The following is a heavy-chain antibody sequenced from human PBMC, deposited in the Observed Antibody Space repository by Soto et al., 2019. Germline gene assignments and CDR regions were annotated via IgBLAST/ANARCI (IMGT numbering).Heavy chain of an antibody. CDR1: GYTFTSYG. V-gene: IGHV1-18*01. CDR2: ISAYNGNT. CDR3: ARARQTYSSGWYDAFDI. D-gene: IGHD6-19*01. J-gene: IGHJ3*02. Sequence: ASEKVSCKASGYTFTSYGISWVRQAPGQGLEWMGWISAYNGNTNYAQKLQGRITMTTDTSTSTAYMELRSLRSDDTAVYYCARARQTYSSGWYDAFDIWGQGTMVTVSS.